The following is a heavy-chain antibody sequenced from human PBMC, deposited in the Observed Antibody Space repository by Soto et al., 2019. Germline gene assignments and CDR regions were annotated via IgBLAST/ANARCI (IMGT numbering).Heavy chain of an antibody. CDR3: AKDSFINLRGYDSY. Sequence: GSLRLSCAASGFTFSTYAMIWVRQAPGKGLEWVSAISGSGDSTYYADSVKGRFTISRDNSKNTLYLQMSSLRAEDTAIYYCAKDSFINLRGYDSYWGQGTLVTVSS. CDR1: GFTFSTYA. J-gene: IGHJ4*02. D-gene: IGHD5-12*01. CDR2: ISGSGDST. V-gene: IGHV3-23*01.